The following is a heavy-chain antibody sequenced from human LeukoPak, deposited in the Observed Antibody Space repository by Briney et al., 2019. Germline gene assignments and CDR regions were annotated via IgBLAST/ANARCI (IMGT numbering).Heavy chain of an antibody. V-gene: IGHV3-23*01. CDR3: AKDRPNFHENSGHYYRRDGDS. J-gene: IGHJ5*01. D-gene: IGHD3-22*01. CDR2: MCGTAGCT. CDR1: GFTFYMYA. Sequence: DPGGSLTLSCQASGFTFYMYAMSWVRQAPGKGLEWVASMCGTAGCTFYPDSVKGRFTISRDNSKNVLYLRMNSLTAEDTAIYYCAKDRPNFHENSGHYYRRDGDSWGQGTLVPVSS.